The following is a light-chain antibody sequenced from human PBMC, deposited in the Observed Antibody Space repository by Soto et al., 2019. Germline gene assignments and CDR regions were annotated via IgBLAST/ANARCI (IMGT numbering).Light chain of an antibody. CDR2: AAS. CDR3: QQANSFPQIT. J-gene: IGKJ1*01. V-gene: IGKV1-39*01. CDR1: QSISSY. Sequence: DIQMTQSPSSLSASVGDRVTITCRASQSISSYLNWYQQKPGKAPKLLIYAASSLQSGVPSRFSGSGSGTDFTLTISSLQPEDFATYYCQQANSFPQITFGQGTKVDIK.